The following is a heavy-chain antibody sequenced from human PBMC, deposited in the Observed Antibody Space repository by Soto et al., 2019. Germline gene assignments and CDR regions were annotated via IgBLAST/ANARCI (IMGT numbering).Heavy chain of an antibody. CDR2: IIPIFGTA. Sequence: QVQLVQSGAEVKKPGSSVKVSCKASGGTFSSYAISWVRQAPGQGLEWMGGIIPIFGTANYAQKFQGRVTITADKSTSTAYMELSSLRSQDTAVYYSARGVRYYDSSGYSVDYWGQGTLVTVSS. D-gene: IGHD3-22*01. V-gene: IGHV1-69*06. J-gene: IGHJ4*02. CDR3: ARGVRYYDSSGYSVDY. CDR1: GGTFSSYA.